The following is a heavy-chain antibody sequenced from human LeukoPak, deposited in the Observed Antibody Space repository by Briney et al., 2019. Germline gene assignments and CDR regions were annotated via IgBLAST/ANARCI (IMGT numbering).Heavy chain of an antibody. J-gene: IGHJ6*02. Sequence: PGGSLRLSCAASGFTFSSYDMHWVRQATGKGXEWVSAIGTAGDTYYPGSVKGRFTISRENAKNSLYLQMNSLRAGDTAVYYCARATAGVVLDVWGQGTTVTVSS. CDR2: IGTAGDT. CDR1: GFTFSSYD. D-gene: IGHD2-8*01. V-gene: IGHV3-13*01. CDR3: ARATAGVVLDV.